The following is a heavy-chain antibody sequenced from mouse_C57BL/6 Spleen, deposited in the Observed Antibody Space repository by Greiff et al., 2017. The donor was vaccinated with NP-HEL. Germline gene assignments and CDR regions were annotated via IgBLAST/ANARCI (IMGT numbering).Heavy chain of an antibody. J-gene: IGHJ4*01. CDR1: GYTFTDYY. V-gene: IGHV1-26*01. Sequence: VQLQQSGPELVKPGASVKISCKASGYTFTDYYMNWVKQSHGKSLEWIGDINPNNGGTSYNQKFKGKATLTVDKSSSTAYMELRSLTSEDSAVYYCARADDYDHYAMDYWGQGTSVTVSS. CDR2: INPNNGGT. CDR3: ARADDYDHYAMDY. D-gene: IGHD2-4*01.